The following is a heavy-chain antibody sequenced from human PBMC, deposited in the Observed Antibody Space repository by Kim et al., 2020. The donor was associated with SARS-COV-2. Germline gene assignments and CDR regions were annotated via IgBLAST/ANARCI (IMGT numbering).Heavy chain of an antibody. D-gene: IGHD6-13*01. V-gene: IGHV1-18*01. CDR3: AREPSIAAAVSFDI. Sequence: AQKLQGGVTMTTDTSTSTAYMELRSLRSDDTAVYYCAREPSIAAAVSFDIWGEGTMVTVSS. J-gene: IGHJ3*02.